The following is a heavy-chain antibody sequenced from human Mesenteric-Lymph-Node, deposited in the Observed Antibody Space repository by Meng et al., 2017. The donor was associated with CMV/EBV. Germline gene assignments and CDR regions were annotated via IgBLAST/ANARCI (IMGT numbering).Heavy chain of an antibody. D-gene: IGHD1-26*01. V-gene: IGHV3-23*05. Sequence: GESLKISCAVSGFAFSGYTMTWVRQAPGKGLEWVSAIDTSGGRTYYADSVKGRFTISRDNSRYTLYLQMNSLRGEDTAVYYCATGWEQGYWGQGTLVTVSS. CDR3: ATGWEQGY. J-gene: IGHJ4*02. CDR2: IDTSGGRT. CDR1: GFAFSGYT.